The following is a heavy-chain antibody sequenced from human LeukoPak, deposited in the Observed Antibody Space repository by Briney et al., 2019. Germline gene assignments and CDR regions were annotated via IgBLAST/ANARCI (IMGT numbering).Heavy chain of an antibody. D-gene: IGHD1-7*01. Sequence: ASVKISCKASGGTFSSYAISWVRQAPGQGLEWMGRIIPISGTANYAQKFQGRVTITTDESTSTAYMELSRLRSEDTAVYYCARDSPVQTTYFDYWGQGTLVTVSS. V-gene: IGHV1-69*05. CDR2: IIPISGTA. J-gene: IGHJ4*02. CDR1: GGTFSSYA. CDR3: ARDSPVQTTYFDY.